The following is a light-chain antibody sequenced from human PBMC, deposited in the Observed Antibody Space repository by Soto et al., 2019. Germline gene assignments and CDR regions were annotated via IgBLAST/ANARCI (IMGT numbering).Light chain of an antibody. CDR2: AAS. CDR1: QDIRND. V-gene: IGKV1-6*01. CDR3: LQDFNYPWT. Sequence: AIQMTQSPSSLSASVGDRVTITCRASQDIRNDLGWYQQKPGKTPKLLIFAASSLQSGVPSRFSGSGSGTDFTLTISSLHPEDFATYYCLQDFNYPWTFGQGTKVEIE. J-gene: IGKJ1*01.